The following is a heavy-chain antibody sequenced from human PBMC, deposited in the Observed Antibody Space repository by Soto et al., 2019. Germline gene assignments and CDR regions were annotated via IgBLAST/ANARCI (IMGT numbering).Heavy chain of an antibody. J-gene: IGHJ4*02. CDR1: GYTFTSYG. V-gene: IGHV1-18*01. Sequence: QVQLVQSGAEVKKPGGSVKVACKASGYTFTSYGISWVRQAPGQGLEWMGWSSAYNRNTNYAQKLQGRVTMTTDTSTSTAYMGRRSRRSDDTAVYYCARESSGGGGYRSGWYHYWGQGTLVTVSS. CDR2: SSAYNRNT. CDR3: ARESSGGGGYRSGWYHY. D-gene: IGHD6-19*01.